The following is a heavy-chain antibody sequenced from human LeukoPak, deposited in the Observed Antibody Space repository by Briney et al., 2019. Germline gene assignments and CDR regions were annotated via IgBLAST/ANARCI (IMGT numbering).Heavy chain of an antibody. CDR3: ARGLAAAYDYNWFDP. Sequence: SETLSLTCTVSGGSISSYYGSWIRQSAGEGLEWSGRIFARGATSYNASLNSRVTMSVDTSKNPFSLKLNSVTAADTAVYFCARGLAAAYDYNWFDPWGQGTLVTVSS. V-gene: IGHV4-4*07. D-gene: IGHD5-12*01. J-gene: IGHJ5*02. CDR2: IFARGAT. CDR1: GGSISSYY.